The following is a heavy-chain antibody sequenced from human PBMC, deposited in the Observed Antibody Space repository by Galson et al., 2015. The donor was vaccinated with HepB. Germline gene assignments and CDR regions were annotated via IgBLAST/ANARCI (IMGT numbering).Heavy chain of an antibody. D-gene: IGHD3-9*01. V-gene: IGHV2-5*02. CDR1: GFSLSTSGVG. Sequence: PALVKPTQTLTLTCTFSGFSLSTSGVGVGWIRQPPGKALEWLALIYWDDDKRYSPSLKSRLTITKDTSKNQVVLTMTNMDPVDTATYYCAHRRGYYGDILTGYSFDYWGQGTLVTVSS. J-gene: IGHJ4*02. CDR3: AHRRGYYGDILTGYSFDY. CDR2: IYWDDDK.